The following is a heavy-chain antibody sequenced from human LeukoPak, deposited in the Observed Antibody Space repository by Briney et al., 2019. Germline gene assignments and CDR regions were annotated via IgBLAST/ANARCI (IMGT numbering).Heavy chain of an antibody. J-gene: IGHJ5*02. Sequence: PSETLSLTCTVSGGSISSGSYYWSWIRQPAGKGLEWIGRIYTSGSTNYNPSLKSRVTISVDTSKNQFSLKLSSVTAADTAVYYCARDGPVIAAAGTGWFDPWGQGTLVTVSS. V-gene: IGHV4-61*02. CDR2: IYTSGST. CDR1: GGSISSGSYY. D-gene: IGHD6-13*01. CDR3: ARDGPVIAAAGTGWFDP.